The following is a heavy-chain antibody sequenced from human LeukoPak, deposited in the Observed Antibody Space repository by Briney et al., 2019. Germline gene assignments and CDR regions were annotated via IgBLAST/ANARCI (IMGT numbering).Heavy chain of an antibody. J-gene: IGHJ4*02. CDR3: AGGESTIFGVVSWYFDY. V-gene: IGHV1-8*01. D-gene: IGHD3-3*01. CDR1: GYTFTSYD. CDR2: MNPNSGNT. Sequence: GASVKVSCKASGYTFTSYDINWVRQATGQGLEWMGWMNPNSGNTGYAQKFQGRVTMTRNTSISTAYMELSSLRSEDTAVYYCAGGESTIFGVVSWYFDYWGQGTLVTVSS.